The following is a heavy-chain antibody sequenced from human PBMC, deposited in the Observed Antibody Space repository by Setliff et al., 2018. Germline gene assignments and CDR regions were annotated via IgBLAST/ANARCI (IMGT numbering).Heavy chain of an antibody. CDR2: VHGYTGDT. D-gene: IGHD4-17*01. CDR1: GYTFTTYA. CDR3: ARGNYGDPDY. J-gene: IGHJ4*02. Sequence: ASVKVSCKASGYTFTTYAINWVRQAPGQGLEWMGWVHGYTGDTNSAQNLQGRVTMTTDTSTSTVYMEIRSLRSDDTAVYYCARGNYGDPDYWGQGTLVTVS. V-gene: IGHV1-18*01.